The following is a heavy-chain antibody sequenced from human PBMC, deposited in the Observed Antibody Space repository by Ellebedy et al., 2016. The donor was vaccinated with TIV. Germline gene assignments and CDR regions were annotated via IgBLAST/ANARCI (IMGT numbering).Heavy chain of an antibody. J-gene: IGHJ6*02. Sequence: SETLSLTCTVSGGSIRSSSYYWSWIRQHPGKGLEWIGYIYYSGSTYYNPSLKSRVTISVDTSKNQFSLKLSSVTAADTAMYYCARHLYYYGSGRPKSRYGMDVWGQGTTVTVSS. CDR2: IYYSGST. CDR1: GGSIRSSSYY. D-gene: IGHD3-10*01. CDR3: ARHLYYYGSGRPKSRYGMDV. V-gene: IGHV4-39*01.